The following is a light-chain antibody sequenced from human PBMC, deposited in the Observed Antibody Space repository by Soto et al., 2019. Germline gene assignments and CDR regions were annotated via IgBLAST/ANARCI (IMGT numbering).Light chain of an antibody. J-gene: IGLJ3*02. V-gene: IGLV2-14*01. Sequence: QSALTQPASVSGSPGQSITISRTGTSSDVGGYNYVSWYQQHPGKAPKLMIYEVSNRPSGVSNRFSGSKSGNTASLTISGLQAEDEADYYCSSYTSSSTLGFGGGTKLTVL. CDR2: EVS. CDR1: SSDVGGYNY. CDR3: SSYTSSSTLG.